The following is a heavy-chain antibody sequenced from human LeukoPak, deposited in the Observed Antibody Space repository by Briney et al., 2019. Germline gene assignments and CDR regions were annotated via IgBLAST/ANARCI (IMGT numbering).Heavy chain of an antibody. CDR2: FYPSGSN. Sequence: SVTLSLLCSVSGRPMSSYYRLWLPQPRGKGLVWIRHFYPSGSNHYSPSLKSRVTLSVDQSQNQFSPKQSSVSGADTAVLYRARWRFGGTSFDCWGQGTLVTVSS. J-gene: IGHJ4*02. CDR1: GRPMSSYY. V-gene: IGHV4-4*07. D-gene: IGHD3-10*01. CDR3: ARWRFGGTSFDC.